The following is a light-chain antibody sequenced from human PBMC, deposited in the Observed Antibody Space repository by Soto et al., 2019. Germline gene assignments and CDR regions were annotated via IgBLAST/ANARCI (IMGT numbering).Light chain of an antibody. V-gene: IGKV3-20*01. CDR3: KQYGRSPTT. Sequence: TQSPSSLSASVGDRATLSCRASHSESISSKYVAWYQQKPGQAPRLLIYGASSRATGIPDRFSGSGSGTDFTLTISRVEAEDVGVYYCKQYGRSPTTFGQGTKVDIK. CDR2: GAS. J-gene: IGKJ1*01. CDR1: HSESISSKY.